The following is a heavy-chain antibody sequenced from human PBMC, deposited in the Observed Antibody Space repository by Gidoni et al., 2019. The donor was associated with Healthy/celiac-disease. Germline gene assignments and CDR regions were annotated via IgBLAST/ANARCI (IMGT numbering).Heavy chain of an antibody. V-gene: IGHV4-34*01. CDR2: INHSGST. Sequence: QVQLQQWGAGLLKPSETLSLTCAVYGGSFSGYYWSWIRQPPGKGLEWIGEINHSGSTNYNPSLKSRVTISVDTLKNQFSLKLSSVTAADTAVYYCARDLLGSPDTAMATFDYWGQGTLVTVSS. J-gene: IGHJ4*02. CDR1: GGSFSGYY. D-gene: IGHD5-18*01. CDR3: ARDLLGSPDTAMATFDY.